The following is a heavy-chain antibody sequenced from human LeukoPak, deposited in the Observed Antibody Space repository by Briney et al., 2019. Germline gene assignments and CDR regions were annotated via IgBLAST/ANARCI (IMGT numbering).Heavy chain of an antibody. D-gene: IGHD2-2*02. Sequence: ASVKVSCKASGYTFTSYGISWVRQAPGQGLEWMGWISAYNGNTNYAQKLQGRVTMTTDTSTTTAYMELRGLRSDDTAVYYCARGGGYCSSTSCYTGIIRGWFDPWGQGTLVIVSS. CDR2: ISAYNGNT. J-gene: IGHJ5*02. CDR3: ARGGGYCSSTSCYTGIIRGWFDP. CDR1: GYTFTSYG. V-gene: IGHV1-18*01.